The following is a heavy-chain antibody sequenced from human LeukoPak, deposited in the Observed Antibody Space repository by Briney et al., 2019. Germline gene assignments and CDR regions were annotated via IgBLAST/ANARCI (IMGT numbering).Heavy chain of an antibody. D-gene: IGHD2-2*01. V-gene: IGHV1-18*04. J-gene: IGHJ4*02. Sequence: ASVKVSCKASGYTFTSYGISWVRQAPGQGLEWMGCISAYNGNSNYAQKLQGRVTMTTDTSTSTAYMELRSLRSDDTAVYYCARGPRRAYCSSTSCPLQTDYWGQGTLVTVSS. CDR2: ISAYNGNS. CDR1: GYTFTSYG. CDR3: ARGPRRAYCSSTSCPLQTDY.